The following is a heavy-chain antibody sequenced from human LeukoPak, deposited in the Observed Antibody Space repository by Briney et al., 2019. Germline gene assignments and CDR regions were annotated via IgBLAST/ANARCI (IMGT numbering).Heavy chain of an antibody. CDR2: ISSSSSTI. CDR3: ARTGRYCSSTSCYYYYYMDV. D-gene: IGHD2-2*01. Sequence: GGSLRLSCAASGFTFSSYSMNWVRQAPGKGLEWVSYISSSSSTIYYADSVKGRFTISRDNAKNSLYLQMNSLRAEDTAVYYCARTGRYCSSTSCYYYYYMDVGGKGTTVPVSS. CDR1: GFTFSSYS. J-gene: IGHJ6*03. V-gene: IGHV3-48*01.